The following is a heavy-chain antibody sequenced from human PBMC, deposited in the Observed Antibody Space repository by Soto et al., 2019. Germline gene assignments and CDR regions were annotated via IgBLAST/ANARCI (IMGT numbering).Heavy chain of an antibody. CDR2: MNPNSGNT. Sequence: SVKGACKGAGGTFSSDAISWGRQAPGQGLEWMGWMNPNSGNTGYAQKFQGRVTMTRNTSISTAYMELSSLRSEDTAVYYCARDERGRQRPWNYWGQGTPVTVSS. J-gene: IGHJ4*02. V-gene: IGHV1-8*02. D-gene: IGHD1-1*01. CDR3: ARDERGRQRPWNY. CDR1: GGTFSSDA.